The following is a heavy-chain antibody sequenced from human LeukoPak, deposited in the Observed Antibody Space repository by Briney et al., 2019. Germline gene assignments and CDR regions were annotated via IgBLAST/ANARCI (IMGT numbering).Heavy chain of an antibody. CDR1: GFTFSNYA. J-gene: IGHJ6*02. V-gene: IGHV3-23*01. CDR3: AKVRTYFYHGLDV. D-gene: IGHD1-14*01. CDR2: ISGTTSGT. Sequence: GGSLRLSCAASGFTFSNYAMSWVRQAPGKGLEWVSGISGTTSGTYYADSVKGRFTISRDNSKNTLFLQVNSLRAEDTAVYYCAKVRTYFYHGLDVWGQGTTVTVSS.